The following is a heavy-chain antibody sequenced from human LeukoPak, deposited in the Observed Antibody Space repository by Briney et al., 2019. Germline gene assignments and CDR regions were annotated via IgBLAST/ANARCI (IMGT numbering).Heavy chain of an antibody. CDR3: ATTAVAGTSDY. D-gene: IGHD6-19*01. CDR2: IYSGGST. V-gene: IGHV3-53*01. CDR1: GFTFSSYA. J-gene: IGHJ4*02. Sequence: GGSLRLSCAASGFTFSSYAMSWVRQAPGKGLEWVSVIYSGGSTYYADSVKGRFTISRDNSKNTLYLQMNSLRAEDTAVYYCATTAVAGTSDYWGQGTLVTVSS.